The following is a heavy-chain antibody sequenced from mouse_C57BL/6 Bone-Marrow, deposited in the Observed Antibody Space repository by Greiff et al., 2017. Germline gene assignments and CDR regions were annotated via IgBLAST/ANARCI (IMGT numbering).Heavy chain of an antibody. D-gene: IGHD1-1*01. CDR3: AKMGSRRPNWYFDV. V-gene: IGHV3-8*01. CDR2: ISYSGST. J-gene: IGHJ1*03. CDR1: GYSITSDY. Sequence: VQLKESGSGLAKPSQTLSLTCSVTGYSITSDYWNWIRKFPGNKLEYMGYISYSGSTYYNPSLKSRISITRDTSKNQYYLQLNSVTTEDTATYYCAKMGSRRPNWYFDVWGTGTTVTVSS.